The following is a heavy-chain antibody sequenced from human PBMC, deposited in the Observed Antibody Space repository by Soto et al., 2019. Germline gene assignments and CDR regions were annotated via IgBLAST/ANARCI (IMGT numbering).Heavy chain of an antibody. V-gene: IGHV1-2*04. CDR3: AAHDYGVSGNAFDI. CDR1: GYTFTGYY. Sequence: QVQLVQSGAEVKKPGASVKVSCKASGYTFTGYYMHWVRQAPGQGLEWMGWINPNSGGTNYAQEFQGWVTMTRDTSISTAYMELSRLRSDDTAVYYCAAHDYGVSGNAFDIWGQGTMVTVSS. CDR2: INPNSGGT. J-gene: IGHJ3*02. D-gene: IGHD4-17*01.